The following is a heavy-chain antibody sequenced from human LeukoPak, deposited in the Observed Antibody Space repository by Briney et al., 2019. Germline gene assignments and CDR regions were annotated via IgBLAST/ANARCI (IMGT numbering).Heavy chain of an antibody. Sequence: GRSLRLSCAASGFTFSSYCMHWVRQAPGKGLEWVAVIWYDGSNKYYADSVKGRFTISRDNSKNTLYLQMNSLRAEDTAVYYCARDRRDSSGYYRFDYWGQGTLVTVSS. CDR1: GFTFSSYC. V-gene: IGHV3-33*01. CDR3: ARDRRDSSGYYRFDY. CDR2: IWYDGSNK. D-gene: IGHD3-22*01. J-gene: IGHJ4*02.